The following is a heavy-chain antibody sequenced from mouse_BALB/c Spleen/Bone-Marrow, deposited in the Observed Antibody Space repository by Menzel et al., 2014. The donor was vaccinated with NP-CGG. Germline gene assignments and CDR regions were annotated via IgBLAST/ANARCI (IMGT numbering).Heavy chain of an antibody. V-gene: IGHV3-1*02. Sequence: EVQLQQSGPDLVKPSQSLSLPCTVTDYSITSGYSCHWIRQFPGNKLEWMGYIHYSGSPNYNPSLKSRISITRDTSKNQFFLQLNSVTTEDTATYYCARDYYGWFAYWGQGTLVTVSA. J-gene: IGHJ3*01. CDR1: DYSITSGYS. CDR2: IHYSGSP. D-gene: IGHD1-1*01. CDR3: ARDYYGWFAY.